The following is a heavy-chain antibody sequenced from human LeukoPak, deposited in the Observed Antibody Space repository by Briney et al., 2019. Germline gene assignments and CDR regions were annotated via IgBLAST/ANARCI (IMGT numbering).Heavy chain of an antibody. D-gene: IGHD2-2*01. CDR3: ARDLKRYCSSTSCDY. CDR1: GFTFSSYS. V-gene: IGHV3-48*01. Sequence: PGGSLRLSCAASGFTFSSYSMNWVRQAPGKGLEWVSYISSSSSTIYYADSVKGQFTISRDNAKNSLYLQMNSLRAEDTAVYYCARDLKRYCSSTSCDYWGQGTLVTVSS. CDR2: ISSSSSTI. J-gene: IGHJ4*02.